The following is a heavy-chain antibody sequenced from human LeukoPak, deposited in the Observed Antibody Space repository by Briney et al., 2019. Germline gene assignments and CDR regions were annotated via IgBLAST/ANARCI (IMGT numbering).Heavy chain of an antibody. J-gene: IGHJ3*02. D-gene: IGHD3-22*01. V-gene: IGHV3-11*04. CDR1: GFTFSDYY. CDR2: ISSSGSTI. Sequence: GGSLRLSCAASGFTFSDYYMSWIRQAPGKGLEWVSYISSSGSTIYYADSVKGRFTISRDNAKNSLYLQMNSLRAEDTAVYYCASREYYYDSSGWAFDIWGQGTMVTVSS. CDR3: ASREYYYDSSGWAFDI.